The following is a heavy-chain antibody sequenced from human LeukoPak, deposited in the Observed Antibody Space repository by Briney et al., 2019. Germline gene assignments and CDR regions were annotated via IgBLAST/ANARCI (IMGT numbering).Heavy chain of an antibody. J-gene: IGHJ4*02. CDR1: GFTFSSYS. D-gene: IGHD4-23*01. Sequence: GGSLRLSCAASGFTFSSYSMNWVRQAPGKGLEWVSSISSSSSHIYYADSVKGRFTISRDNAKNSLYLQMNSLRAEDTAVYYCARDGGGNSFDYWGQGTLVTVSS. CDR3: ARDGGGNSFDY. CDR2: ISSSSSHI. V-gene: IGHV3-21*01.